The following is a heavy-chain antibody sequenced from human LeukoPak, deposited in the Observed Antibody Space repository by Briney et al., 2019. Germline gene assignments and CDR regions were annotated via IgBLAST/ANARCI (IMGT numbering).Heavy chain of an antibody. Sequence: GGSLRLSCAASGFTFSDHYMDWVRQAPGKGLEWVGRIRNKVDSYSTEYAASVKGRFTISRDDSKNSLYLQMNSLKTEDTAVYYCARVRYYLDYWGQGTLVTVSS. D-gene: IGHD3-9*01. CDR1: GFTFSDHY. CDR3: ARVRYYLDY. CDR2: IRNKVDSYST. J-gene: IGHJ4*02. V-gene: IGHV3-72*01.